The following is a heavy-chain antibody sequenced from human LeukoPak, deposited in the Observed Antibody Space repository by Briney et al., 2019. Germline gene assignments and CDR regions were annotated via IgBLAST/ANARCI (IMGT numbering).Heavy chain of an antibody. V-gene: IGHV3-30*02. CDR3: AKDATLRFLEWLISYFDY. Sequence: PGGSLRLFCAASGFTFSSYGMHWVRQAPGKGLEWVAFIRYDGSNKYYADSVKGRFTISRDNSKNTLYLQMNSLRAEDTAVYYCAKDATLRFLEWLISYFDYWGQGTLVTVSS. CDR2: IRYDGSNK. CDR1: GFTFSSYG. J-gene: IGHJ4*02. D-gene: IGHD3-3*01.